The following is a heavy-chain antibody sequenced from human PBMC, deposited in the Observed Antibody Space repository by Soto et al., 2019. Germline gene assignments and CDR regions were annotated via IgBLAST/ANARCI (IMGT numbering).Heavy chain of an antibody. CDR2: IVVGSGNT. J-gene: IGHJ6*02. CDR1: GFTFTSSA. D-gene: IGHD3-10*01. CDR3: AGGGVRGVITRTRDYYGMDV. Sequence: SVKVSCKASGFTFTSSAVQWVRQARGQRLEWIGWIVVGSGNTNYAQKFQERVTITRDMSTSTAYMELSSLRSEDTAVYYCAGGGVRGVITRTRDYYGMDVWG. V-gene: IGHV1-58*01.